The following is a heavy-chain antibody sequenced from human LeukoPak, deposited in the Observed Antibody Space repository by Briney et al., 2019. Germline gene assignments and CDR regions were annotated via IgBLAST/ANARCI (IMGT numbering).Heavy chain of an antibody. CDR3: ARDYGDWHYFDY. J-gene: IGHJ4*02. D-gene: IGHD4-17*01. V-gene: IGHV4-59*01. CDR1: GGSLSNYY. Sequence: SETLSLTCSVSGGSLSNYYWSWIRQPPGKGLEWIGYIYYSGSTNYNPSLKSRVTISVDTSKNQFSLKLSSVTAADAAVYYCARDYGDWHYFDYWGQGTLVTVSS. CDR2: IYYSGST.